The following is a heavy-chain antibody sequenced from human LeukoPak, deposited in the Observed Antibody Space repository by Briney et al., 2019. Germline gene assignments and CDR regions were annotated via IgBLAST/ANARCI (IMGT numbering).Heavy chain of an antibody. Sequence: ASVKVSCKASGYTFSNYVVTWLRQAPGQGLEWMGWISAYNGNTNYAQVLQDRVTMTTDTSTTTVYMELRSLKSDDTAVYYCARGRQKWLQSDAFDIWGQGTVVIASS. D-gene: IGHD5-24*01. J-gene: IGHJ3*02. CDR1: GYTFSNYV. CDR3: ARGRQKWLQSDAFDI. CDR2: ISAYNGNT. V-gene: IGHV1-18*01.